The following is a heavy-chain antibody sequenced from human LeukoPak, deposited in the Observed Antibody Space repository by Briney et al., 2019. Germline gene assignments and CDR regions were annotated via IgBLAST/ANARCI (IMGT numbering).Heavy chain of an antibody. CDR3: ARVMVRGEKKIDY. D-gene: IGHD3-10*01. Sequence: PSQTLSLTCAVSGGSISSGGYSWSWIRQPPGKGLEWIGYIYHSGSTYYNPSLKSRVTISVDRSKNQFSLKLSSVTAADTAVYYCARVMVRGEKKIDYWGQGTLVTVSS. CDR1: GGSISSGGYS. J-gene: IGHJ4*02. V-gene: IGHV4-30-2*01. CDR2: IYHSGST.